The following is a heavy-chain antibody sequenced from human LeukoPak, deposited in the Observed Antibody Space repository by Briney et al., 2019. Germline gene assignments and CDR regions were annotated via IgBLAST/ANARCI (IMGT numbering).Heavy chain of an antibody. Sequence: ETLSHTRAVYGGSFCGYYWSWIRQPPGKGLGWMGEIYQSGSTNYNPSLKSPVTISVDSSKNQCSLKLSSVTAADTAVYYCARGVIGFGESYFDYWGQGTLVTVSS. CDR1: GGSFCGYY. CDR3: ARGVIGFGESYFDY. J-gene: IGHJ4*02. D-gene: IGHD3-10*01. V-gene: IGHV4-34*01. CDR2: IYQSGST.